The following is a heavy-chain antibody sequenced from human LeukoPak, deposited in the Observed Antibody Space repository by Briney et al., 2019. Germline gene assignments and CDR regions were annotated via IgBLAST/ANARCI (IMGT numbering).Heavy chain of an antibody. CDR3: AKSYGSGSYPSRFDC. CDR2: ISYDGSTK. Sequence: PGRSLRLSCAASGFTFSDYAMNWVRQAPGKGLEWVAVISYDGSTKYYADSLKGRFTISRDNSKNTVFLQMNSLRPEDTAVYYCAKSYGSGSYPSRFDCWGQGTLVTASS. V-gene: IGHV3-30*18. CDR1: GFTFSDYA. D-gene: IGHD3-10*01. J-gene: IGHJ4*02.